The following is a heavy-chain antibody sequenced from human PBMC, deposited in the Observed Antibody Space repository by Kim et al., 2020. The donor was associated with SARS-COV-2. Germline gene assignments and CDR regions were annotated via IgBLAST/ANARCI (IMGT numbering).Heavy chain of an antibody. CDR2: ISYDGSNK. CDR3: ARVYYYYGMDV. V-gene: IGHV3-30*04. CDR1: GFTFSSYA. J-gene: IGHJ6*02. Sequence: GGSLRLSCAASGFTFSSYAMHWVRQAPGKGLEWVAVISYDGSNKYYADSVKGRFTISRDNSKNTLYLQMNSLRAEDTAVYYCARVYYYYGMDVWGQGTTVTVSS.